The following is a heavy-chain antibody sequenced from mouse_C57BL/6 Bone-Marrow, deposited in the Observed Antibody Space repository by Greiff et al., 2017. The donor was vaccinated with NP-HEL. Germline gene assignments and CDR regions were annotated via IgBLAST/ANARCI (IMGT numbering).Heavy chain of an antibody. J-gene: IGHJ1*03. CDR2: IRSKSSNYAT. D-gene: IGHD1-1*01. CDR3: VRDRGYGSNYWYFDV. V-gene: IGHV10-3*01. CDR1: GFTFNTYA. Sequence: EVHLVESGGGLVQPKGSLKLSCAASGFTFNTYAMHWVRQAPGKGLEWVARIRSKSSNYATYYADSVKDRFTISRDDSQSMLYLQMNNLKTEDTAMYYCVRDRGYGSNYWYFDVWGTGTTVTVSS.